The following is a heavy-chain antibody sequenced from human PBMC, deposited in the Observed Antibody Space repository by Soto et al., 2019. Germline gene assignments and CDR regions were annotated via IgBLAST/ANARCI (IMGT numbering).Heavy chain of an antibody. J-gene: IGHJ5*02. CDR1: GYTFTSHG. CDR3: ARVRPPFDP. V-gene: IGHV1-18*01. Sequence: QVQLVQSGAEVKKPGASVKVSCKASGYTFTSHGISWVRQAPGQGLEWMGGINAYNGHTNYAQKLQSRVTMTTDTATSTVYMELRSLRSDDTAVYYCARVRPPFDPWGQGTLVTVSS. CDR2: INAYNGHT.